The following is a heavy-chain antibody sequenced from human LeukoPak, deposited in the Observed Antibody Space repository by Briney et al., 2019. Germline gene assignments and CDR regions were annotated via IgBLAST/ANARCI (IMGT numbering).Heavy chain of an antibody. D-gene: IGHD1-1*01. CDR2: IYYRGST. V-gene: IGHV4-59*12. CDR3: ARDRGTWNDDGFDY. Sequence: NPSETLSLTCTVSGGSISSYYWSWIRQPPGKGLEWIGYIYYRGSTNYNPSLKSRGTISVDTSKNQFSLKLSSVTAADTAVYYCARDRGTWNDDGFDYWGQGTLVTVSS. J-gene: IGHJ4*02. CDR1: GGSISSYY.